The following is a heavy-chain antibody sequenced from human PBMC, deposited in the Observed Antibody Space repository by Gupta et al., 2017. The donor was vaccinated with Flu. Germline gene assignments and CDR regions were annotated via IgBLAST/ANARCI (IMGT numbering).Heavy chain of an antibody. CDR3: TARALTPGY. J-gene: IGHJ4*02. CDR1: AYTFSGSS. D-gene: IGHD1-26*01. V-gene: IGHV3-73*02. CDR2: IRSKANSYAT. Sequence: EVQLVVSGGGLVQTGGCVKLSCAASAYTFSGSSIHWVRQASGKGLEWVGRIRSKANSYATAYAASVKGRFTISRDDSKNTAYLQMSSLKTEDTAIYYCTARALTPGYWGQGTLVTVSS.